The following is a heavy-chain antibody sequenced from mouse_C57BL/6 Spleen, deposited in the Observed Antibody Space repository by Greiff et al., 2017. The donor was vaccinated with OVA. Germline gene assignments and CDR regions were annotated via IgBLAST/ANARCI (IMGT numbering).Heavy chain of an antibody. CDR3: ARGGLLRSPLSFDV. J-gene: IGHJ1*03. D-gene: IGHD1-1*01. CDR1: GYTFTSYW. CDR2: IHPNSGST. V-gene: IGHV1-64*01. Sequence: QVQLQQPGAELVKPGASVKLSCKASGYTFTSYWMHWVKQRPGQGLEWIGMIHPNSGSTNYNEKFKSKATLTVDKSSSTAYMQPSSLTSEDSAVYYCARGGLLRSPLSFDVWGTGTTVTVSS.